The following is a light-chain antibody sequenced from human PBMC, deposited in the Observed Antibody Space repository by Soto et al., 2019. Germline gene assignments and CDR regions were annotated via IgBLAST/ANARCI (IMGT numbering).Light chain of an antibody. Sequence: VVTQSPCTLSLSPLERSTLSGRASQSVDSKYLAWYQQKPGQAPRILIFAASSRATGIPDRFSGSGSGTDFTLTISRLEPGDFAVYYCQQYGYSSWTFGQGTKVDIK. CDR1: QSVDSKY. CDR2: AAS. V-gene: IGKV3-20*01. J-gene: IGKJ1*01. CDR3: QQYGYSSWT.